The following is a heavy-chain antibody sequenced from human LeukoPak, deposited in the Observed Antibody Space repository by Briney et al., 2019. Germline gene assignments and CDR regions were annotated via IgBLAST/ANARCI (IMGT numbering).Heavy chain of an antibody. J-gene: IGHJ4*02. V-gene: IGHV3-53*01. D-gene: IGHD5-18*01. CDR1: GFTFSRYG. Sequence: GGSLRLSCSASGFTFSRYGMHWVRQAPGKGLEWVSVIYSGGSTYYADSVKGRFTISRDNSKNTLYLQMNSLRAEDTAVYYCARYSYGYRGGYWGQGTLVTVSS. CDR3: ARYSYGYRGGY. CDR2: IYSGGST.